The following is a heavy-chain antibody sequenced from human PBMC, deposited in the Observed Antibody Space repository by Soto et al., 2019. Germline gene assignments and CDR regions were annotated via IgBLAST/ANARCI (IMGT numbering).Heavy chain of an antibody. Sequence: SETLSLTCTVSGGSISSSSYYWGWIRQPPGKGLEWIGSIYYSGSTYYNPSLKSRVTISVDTSKNQFSLKLSSVTAADTAVYYCARFCAFGVVMIDAFDIWRQGTMVTVSS. CDR1: GGSISSSSYY. CDR3: ARFCAFGVVMIDAFDI. CDR2: IYYSGST. D-gene: IGHD3-3*01. J-gene: IGHJ3*02. V-gene: IGHV4-39*01.